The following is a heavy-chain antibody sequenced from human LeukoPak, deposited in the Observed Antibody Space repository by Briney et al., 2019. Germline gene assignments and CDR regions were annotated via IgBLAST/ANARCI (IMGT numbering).Heavy chain of an antibody. Sequence: GGSLRLSCAVPGFTYSSYWMSWVRQAPGKGPEWVANMKPDGSLKYYLDSVRRRFTIFRDNSKNSLYLQMNSLRAEDTAVYYCARDRPYYDSSGYEGPAFDIWGQGTMVTVSS. CDR3: ARDRPYYDSSGYEGPAFDI. D-gene: IGHD3-22*01. CDR1: GFTYSSYW. J-gene: IGHJ3*02. V-gene: IGHV3-7*01. CDR2: MKPDGSLK.